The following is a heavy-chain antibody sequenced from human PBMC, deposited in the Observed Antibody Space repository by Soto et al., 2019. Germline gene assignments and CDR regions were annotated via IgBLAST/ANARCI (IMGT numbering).Heavy chain of an antibody. J-gene: IGHJ4*02. CDR1: GFTFSNYA. Sequence: GGSLRLSCAASGFTFSNYALSWVRQAPGKGLEWVSGISGSGGSTYYADSVKGRFTISRDKSKNTLYLQMNSLRAEDSALYYCAKASGYDFGYYYWGQGTLVTVSS. D-gene: IGHD3-3*01. V-gene: IGHV3-23*01. CDR3: AKASGYDFGYYY. CDR2: ISGSGGST.